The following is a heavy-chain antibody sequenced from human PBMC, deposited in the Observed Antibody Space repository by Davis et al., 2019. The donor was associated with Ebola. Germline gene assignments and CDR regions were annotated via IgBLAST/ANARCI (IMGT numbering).Heavy chain of an antibody. V-gene: IGHV1-69*05. CDR2: IIPIFGTP. D-gene: IGHD6-19*01. J-gene: IGHJ4*02. CDR3: ARDYVAVAGTGDY. CDR1: GGTFSSYA. Sequence: SVKVSCKASGGTFSSYAISWVRQAPGQGLEWMGGIIPIFGTPNYAQNLQGRVTMTTDTSTSTAYMELKSLRSDDTAVYYCARDYVAVAGTGDYWGQGTLVTVSS.